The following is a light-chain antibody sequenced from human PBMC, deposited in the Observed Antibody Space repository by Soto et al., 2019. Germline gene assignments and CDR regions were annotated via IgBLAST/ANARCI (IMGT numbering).Light chain of an antibody. CDR1: SSDVGGYNY. Sequence: QSVLTQPAYVSVSPGQSITISCTGTSSDVGGYNYVSWYQQHPGKAPKLMIYDVSNRPSGVSNRFSGSKSGNTASLTISGLQAEDEADYYCSSYTSSSTLLYVFGTGTKVTVL. V-gene: IGLV2-14*01. CDR3: SSYTSSSTLLYV. J-gene: IGLJ1*01. CDR2: DVS.